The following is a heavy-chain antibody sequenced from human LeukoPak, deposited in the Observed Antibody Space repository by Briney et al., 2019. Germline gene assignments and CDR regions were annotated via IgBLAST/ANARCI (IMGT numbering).Heavy chain of an antibody. CDR1: GFTFGDFG. D-gene: IGHD5-12*01. V-gene: IGHV3-9*01. CDR2: IGWSGGSI. Sequence: GGSLRLSCAASGFTFGDFGMHWVRQAPGKGLEWVSGIGWSGGSIAYADSVKGQFTISRDNAKNSLYLQMSSLRTEDTALYYCVKGYSGYLRMYYFDYWGQGILVTVSS. CDR3: VKGYSGYLRMYYFDY. J-gene: IGHJ4*02.